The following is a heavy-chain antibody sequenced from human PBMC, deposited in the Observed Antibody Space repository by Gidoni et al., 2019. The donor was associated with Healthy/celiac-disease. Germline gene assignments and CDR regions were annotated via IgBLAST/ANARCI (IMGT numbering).Heavy chain of an antibody. J-gene: IGHJ4*02. CDR3: AKDGGGYSSGWPAEHFDY. Sequence: EVQLLESGGGLVQPGGYLRRSCAASGVTFSSYAMSWVRQAPGKGLEWVSAISGSGGSTYYADSVKGRFTISRDNSKNTLYLQMNSLRAEDTAVYYCAKDGGGYSSGWPAEHFDYWGQGTLVTVSS. CDR1: GVTFSSYA. CDR2: ISGSGGST. V-gene: IGHV3-23*01. D-gene: IGHD6-19*01.